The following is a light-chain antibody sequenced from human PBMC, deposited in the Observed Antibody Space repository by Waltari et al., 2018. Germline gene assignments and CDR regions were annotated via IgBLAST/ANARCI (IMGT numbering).Light chain of an antibody. CDR3: QQYENFPWT. CDR1: QDITHS. Sequence: DIQMTQSPSPLSASVGDTVPITCQASQDITHSFDWYQQRPGKAPKLLIYDASNLETGVPSRFSGSGSGTDFTFTISSLQPEDVATYYCQQYENFPWTFGQGTKVEVK. J-gene: IGKJ1*01. V-gene: IGKV1-33*01. CDR2: DAS.